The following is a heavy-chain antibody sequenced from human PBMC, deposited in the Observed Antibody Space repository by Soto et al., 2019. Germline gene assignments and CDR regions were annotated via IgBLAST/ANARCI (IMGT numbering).Heavy chain of an antibody. CDR2: ISWNSGSI. CDR1: GFTFDDYA. CDR3: AKDFARDIVATAIDY. J-gene: IGHJ4*02. V-gene: IGHV3-9*01. D-gene: IGHD5-12*01. Sequence: EVQLVESGGGLVQPGRSLRLSCAASGFTFDDYAMHWVRQAPGEGLEWVSGISWNSGSIGYADSVKGRFTISRDNAKNSLYLQMNSLRAEDTALYYCAKDFARDIVATAIDYWGQGTLVTVSS.